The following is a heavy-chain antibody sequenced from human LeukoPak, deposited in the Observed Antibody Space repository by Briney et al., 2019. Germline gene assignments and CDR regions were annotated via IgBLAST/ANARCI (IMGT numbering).Heavy chain of an antibody. D-gene: IGHD5-24*01. CDR2: INPNSGGT. V-gene: IGHV1-2*06. J-gene: IGHJ6*02. CDR3: AIVPATDDFYYYYGMDV. CDR1: GYTFTGYY. Sequence: APVKVSCKASGYTFTGYYMHWVRQAPGQGLEWMGRINPNSGGTNYAQKFQGRVTMTRDTSISTAYMELSRLRSDDTAVYYCAIVPATDDFYYYYGMDVWGQGTTVTVSS.